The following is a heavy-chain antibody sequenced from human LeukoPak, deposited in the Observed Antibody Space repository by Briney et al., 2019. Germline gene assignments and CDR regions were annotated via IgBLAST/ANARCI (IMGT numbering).Heavy chain of an antibody. CDR2: INPHSGGT. D-gene: IGHD1/OR15-1a*01. J-gene: IGHJ5*02. V-gene: IGHV1-2*02. CDR3: ARDRRLLEHIWFDP. CDR1: GYIFTGYY. Sequence: ASVKVSCKASGYIFTGYYMHWVRQAPGQGLEWMGWINPHSGGTNYAQKFQGRVTMTRDTSISTAYMELSRLRSDDTAVYYCARDRRLLEHIWFDPWGQGTLVTVSS.